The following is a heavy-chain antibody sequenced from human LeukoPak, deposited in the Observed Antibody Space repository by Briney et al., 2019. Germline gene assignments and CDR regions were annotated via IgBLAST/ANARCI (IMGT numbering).Heavy chain of an antibody. J-gene: IGHJ4*02. CDR3: AKTGLYSSSSRGYFDY. V-gene: IGHV3-23*01. CDR2: ISSSGNNA. D-gene: IGHD6-6*01. CDR1: GFTFRDAA. Sequence: PGGSLRLSCAVSGFTFRDAAMTWVRQAPGKGLEWVSLISSSGNNAYYADSVKGRFTISRDNSKNTLSLQMNSLRVEDTAIYYCAKTGLYSSSSRGYFDYWGQGTLVTVSS.